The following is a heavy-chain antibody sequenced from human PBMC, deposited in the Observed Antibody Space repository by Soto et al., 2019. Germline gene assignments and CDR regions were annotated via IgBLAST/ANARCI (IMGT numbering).Heavy chain of an antibody. Sequence: EVQLVESGGGLVQPGGSLRLSCAAYGFAVSNFDFRWVRQEPGKGLELVSGIGAGGDTYYPGSVKGRFTISSENAKNSLYLQMNSLGVGDTAIYYCAREVEDGRSDGWYFEVWGRGTLVTVSS. V-gene: IGHV3-13*01. CDR3: AREVEDGRSDGWYFEV. CDR1: GFAVSNFD. D-gene: IGHD1-26*01. J-gene: IGHJ2*01. CDR2: IGAGGDT.